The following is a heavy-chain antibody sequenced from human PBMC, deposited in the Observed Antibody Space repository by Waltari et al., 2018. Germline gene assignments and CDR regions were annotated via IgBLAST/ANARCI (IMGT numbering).Heavy chain of an antibody. CDR2: IDNGDGSGT. Sequence: EVQLVESGGGLVQPGGSLRLSCEASGFIFSTYWMHWVRQAPGKGLVVVSRIDNGDGSGTSYAYSVKGRFTISRDNAKNTLYLQMNSLRAEDTGVYYCARDHYYSKDVWGTGTTVTVSS. V-gene: IGHV3-74*01. CDR1: GFIFSTYW. J-gene: IGHJ6*04. CDR3: ARDHYYSKDV.